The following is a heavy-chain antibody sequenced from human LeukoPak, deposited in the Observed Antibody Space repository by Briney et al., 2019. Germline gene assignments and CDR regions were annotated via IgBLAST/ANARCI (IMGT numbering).Heavy chain of an antibody. D-gene: IGHD4-11*01. CDR2: ISSSSSNI. V-gene: IGHV3-21*01. CDR3: ARAANDYLILNWFDP. CDR1: GFTFTTYS. J-gene: IGHJ5*02. Sequence: GGSLRLSCAASGFTFTTYSMNWVRQAPGKGLEWVSSISSSSSNIYYADSVKGRFTISRDNAKNSLYLQMNSLRAEDTAVYYCARAANDYLILNWFDPWGQGTLVTVSS.